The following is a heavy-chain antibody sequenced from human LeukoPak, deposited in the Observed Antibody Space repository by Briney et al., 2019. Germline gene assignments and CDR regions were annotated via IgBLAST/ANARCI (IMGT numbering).Heavy chain of an antibody. J-gene: IGHJ5*02. Sequence: ASVKVSCKASGGTFSSYAISWVRQAPGQGLEWMGGIIPIFGTANYAQKFQGRVTITTDESTSTAYMELSSLRSEDTAVYYCARDFPYYDSSGLFDPWGQGTLVTVSS. V-gene: IGHV1-69*05. D-gene: IGHD3-22*01. CDR2: IIPIFGTA. CDR3: ARDFPYYDSSGLFDP. CDR1: GGTFSSYA.